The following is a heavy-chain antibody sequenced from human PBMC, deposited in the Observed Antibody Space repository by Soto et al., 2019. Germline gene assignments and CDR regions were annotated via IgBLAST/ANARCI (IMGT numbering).Heavy chain of an antibody. J-gene: IGHJ4*02. D-gene: IGHD2-2*01. Sequence: EVQLVDSGGGLVQPGGXLRLSXXASXFXFXTYSMNWVRQAPGKGLEWISYISSSSGSTMYYADSVKGRFTISRDNAKNSLFLQMNSLRAEDTAVYYCARDRGCTSTSCYRYFDYWGQGTLVTVSS. V-gene: IGHV3-48*01. CDR2: ISSSSGSTM. CDR1: XFXFXTYS. CDR3: ARDRGCTSTSCYRYFDY.